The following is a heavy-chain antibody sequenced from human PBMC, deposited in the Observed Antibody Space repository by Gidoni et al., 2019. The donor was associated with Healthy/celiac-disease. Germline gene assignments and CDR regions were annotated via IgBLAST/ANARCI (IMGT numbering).Heavy chain of an antibody. Sequence: EVQLLESGGGLVQPGGSLRLSCAASGLPFSSYAMSWVRQAPGKGLEWVSAISGSGGSTYYADSVKGRFTISRDNSKNTLYLQMNSLRAEDTAVYYCAKDQVGYCSGGSCFTDYWGQGTLVTVSS. CDR3: AKDQVGYCSGGSCFTDY. J-gene: IGHJ4*02. D-gene: IGHD2-15*01. CDR2: ISGSGGST. CDR1: GLPFSSYA. V-gene: IGHV3-23*01.